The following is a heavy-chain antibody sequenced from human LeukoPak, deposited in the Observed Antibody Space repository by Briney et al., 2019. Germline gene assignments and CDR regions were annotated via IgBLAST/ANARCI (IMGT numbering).Heavy chain of an antibody. D-gene: IGHD2-2*01. CDR2: IYYSGST. CDR1: GGSISSYY. Sequence: SETLSLTCTVSGGSISSYYWSWIRQPPGKGLEWIGYIYYSGSTNYNPSLKSRVTISVDTSKNQFSLKLSSVTAADTAVYYCARDKEGASCYDYWGQGTLVTVSS. V-gene: IGHV4-59*01. J-gene: IGHJ4*02. CDR3: ARDKEGASCYDY.